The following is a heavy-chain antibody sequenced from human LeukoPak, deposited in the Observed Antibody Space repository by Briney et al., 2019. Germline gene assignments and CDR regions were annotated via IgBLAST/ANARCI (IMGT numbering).Heavy chain of an antibody. V-gene: IGHV4-61*01. J-gene: IGHJ4*02. CDR3: ARRRSTIPQR. D-gene: IGHD1-26*01. CDR2: IYYSGST. Sequence: PSETLSLTCTVSGGSVSSGSYYCSWIRQPPGKGLEWIGYIYYSGSTNYNPSLKSRVTISVDTSKNQFSLKLSSVTAADTAVYYCARRRSTIPQRWGQGTLVTVSS. CDR1: GGSVSSGSYY.